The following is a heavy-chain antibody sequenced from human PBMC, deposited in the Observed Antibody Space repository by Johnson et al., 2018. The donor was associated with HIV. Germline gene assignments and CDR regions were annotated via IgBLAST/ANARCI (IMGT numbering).Heavy chain of an antibody. D-gene: IGHD3-10*01. CDR2: ISYDGSNK. V-gene: IGHV3-30-3*01. CDR3: ARVGGSWMLDAFDI. CDR1: GFTFSSYA. J-gene: IGHJ3*02. Sequence: VQFVESGGGLVQPGGSLRLSCAASGFTFSSYAMSWVRQAPGKGLEWVAVISYDGSNKYYADSVKGRFTISRDNSKNTLYLQMNSLRAGDSAVYYCARVGGSWMLDAFDIWGQGTVVTVSS.